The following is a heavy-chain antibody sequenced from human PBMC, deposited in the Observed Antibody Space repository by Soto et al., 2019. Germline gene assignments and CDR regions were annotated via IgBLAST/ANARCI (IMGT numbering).Heavy chain of an antibody. CDR1: GESISSGGYY. CDR3: ARASSSSSAADY. CDR2: IYDSESA. J-gene: IGHJ4*02. D-gene: IGHD6-6*01. V-gene: IGHV4-31*03. Sequence: QVQLQESGPGLVKPSQTLSLTCSVSGESISSGGYYWSWIRHHPGKGLEWIGYIYDSESAYYNPYLKSRVTISMDTSKNHFAMILSSVTAADTAVYYCARASSSSSAADYWGQGTLATVSS.